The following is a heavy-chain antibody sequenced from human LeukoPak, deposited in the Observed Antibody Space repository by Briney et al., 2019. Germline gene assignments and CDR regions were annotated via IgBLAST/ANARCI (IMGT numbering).Heavy chain of an antibody. D-gene: IGHD3-22*01. J-gene: IGHJ1*01. CDR1: GFTFSSYG. CDR3: AEDSSGYYYLPYFQH. CDR2: ISGSGGST. Sequence: QAGGSLRLSCAASGFTFSSYGMSWVRQAPGKGLEWVSAISGSGGSTYYADSVKGRFTISRDNSKNTLYLQMNSLRAEDTAVYYCAEDSSGYYYLPYFQHWGQGTLVTVSS. V-gene: IGHV3-23*01.